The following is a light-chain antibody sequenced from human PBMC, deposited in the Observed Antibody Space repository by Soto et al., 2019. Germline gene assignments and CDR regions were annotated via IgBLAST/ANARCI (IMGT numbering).Light chain of an antibody. V-gene: IGKV3-20*01. CDR2: GAS. Sequence: EIVLTQSPGTLSLSPGERATLSCRASQSLSSSYLAWYQQKPGQAPRLLIYGASSRATGIPDRFSGSGSGTDFTLTISRLEPEDFATYYCQQGSFTLTFGGGTKLEIK. J-gene: IGKJ4*01. CDR1: QSLSSSY. CDR3: QQGSFTLT.